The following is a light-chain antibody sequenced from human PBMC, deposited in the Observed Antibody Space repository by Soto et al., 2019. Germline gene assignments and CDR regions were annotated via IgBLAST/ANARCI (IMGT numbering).Light chain of an antibody. CDR3: QQYYTTPFT. CDR2: WAS. CDR1: QSVLYSSNSKNY. J-gene: IGKJ4*01. V-gene: IGKV4-1*01. Sequence: DIVMTQSPDSLAVSLGERATINCKSSQSVLYSSNSKNYLTWYQQKPGQPPKLLIYWASTRESGVPDRFSGSGSGTAFTLTISSLQAEDVAVYYCQQYYTTPFTFGGGTKVEV.